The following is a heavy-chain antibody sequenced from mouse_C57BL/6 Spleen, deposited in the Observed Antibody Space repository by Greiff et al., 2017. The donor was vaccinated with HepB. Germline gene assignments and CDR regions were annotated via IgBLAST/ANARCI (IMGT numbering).Heavy chain of an antibody. Sequence: QVQLQQPGAELVKPGASVKLSCKASGYTFTSYWMQWVKQRPGQGLEWIGEIDPSDSYTNYNQKFKGKATLTVDTSSSTAYMQLSSLTSEDSAVYYCARRVYYGSSHWYFDVWGTGTTVTVSS. CDR1: GYTFTSYW. CDR2: IDPSDSYT. J-gene: IGHJ1*03. V-gene: IGHV1-50*01. D-gene: IGHD1-1*01. CDR3: ARRVYYGSSHWYFDV.